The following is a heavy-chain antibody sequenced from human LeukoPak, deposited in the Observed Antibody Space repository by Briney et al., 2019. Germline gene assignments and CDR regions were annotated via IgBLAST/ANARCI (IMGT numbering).Heavy chain of an antibody. Sequence: GGSLRLSCAASGFTFSSYGMHWVRQAPGKGLEWVAFIRYDGSNKYYADSVKGRFTISRDNSKNTLYLQMNSLRAEDTAVYYCAKDLRYYDSSGNSVVALDYWGQGTRVIVSA. CDR1: GFTFSSYG. CDR2: IRYDGSNK. D-gene: IGHD3-22*01. CDR3: AKDLRYYDSSGNSVVALDY. J-gene: IGHJ4*02. V-gene: IGHV3-30*02.